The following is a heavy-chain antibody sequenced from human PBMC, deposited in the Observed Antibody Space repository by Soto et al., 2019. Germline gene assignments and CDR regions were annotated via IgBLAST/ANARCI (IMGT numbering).Heavy chain of an antibody. CDR1: GFTFSSYW. Sequence: EVQLVESGGGLVQPGGSLRLSCAASGFTFSSYWMHWVRQAPGKGLVWVSRINSDGRSTSYADSVKGRFTISRDNAKNTLYLQMNSLRAEDTAVYYCARSPDVGWLQLGEDYYYYGMDVWVQGTTVTVSS. D-gene: IGHD5-12*01. V-gene: IGHV3-74*01. J-gene: IGHJ6*02. CDR2: INSDGRST. CDR3: ARSPDVGWLQLGEDYYYYGMDV.